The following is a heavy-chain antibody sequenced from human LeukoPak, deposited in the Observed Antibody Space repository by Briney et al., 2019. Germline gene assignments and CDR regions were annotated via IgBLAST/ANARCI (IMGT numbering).Heavy chain of an antibody. CDR3: AGRGHRYSRD. J-gene: IGHJ1*01. CDR1: GDSVISGY. D-gene: IGHD2-15*01. Sequence: PSETLSLSCNVSGDSVISGYWTWIRQSPAKGLEWIGFIYDNGVTDYNPSLRSRLIISLDTSKNQFSLNLRSVSAADSAIYYCAGRGHRYSRDWGQGILVTVSS. CDR2: IYDNGVT. V-gene: IGHV4-4*09.